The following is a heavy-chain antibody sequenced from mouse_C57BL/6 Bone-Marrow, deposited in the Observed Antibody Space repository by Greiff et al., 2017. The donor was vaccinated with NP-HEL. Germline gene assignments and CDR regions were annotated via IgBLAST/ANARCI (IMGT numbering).Heavy chain of an antibody. D-gene: IGHD1-1*01. V-gene: IGHV1-64*01. CDR2: IHPNSGST. CDR3: AGYYGSSYPYYFDY. J-gene: IGHJ2*01. Sequence: QVQLQQPGAELVKPGASVKLSCKASGYTFTSYWMPWVKQRPGQGLEWIGMIHPNSGSTNYNEKFKSKATLTVDKSSSTAYMQLSSLTSEDSAVYYCAGYYGSSYPYYFDYWGQGTTLTVSS. CDR1: GYTFTSYW.